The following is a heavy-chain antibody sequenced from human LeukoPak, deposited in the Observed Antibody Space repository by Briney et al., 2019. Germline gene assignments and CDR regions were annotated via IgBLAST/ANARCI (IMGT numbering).Heavy chain of an antibody. CDR2: IVGSGGST. D-gene: IGHD3-9*01. J-gene: IGHJ4*02. CDR1: GFTFSNYA. CDR3: AKWGDYAILPGYYDSDY. Sequence: HSGASLRLSCAASGFTFSNYAMSWVRQAPGKGLEWVSAIVGSGGSTYYADSVKGRFTISRDNPKNTLYLQMNSLRAEDTAVYYCAKWGDYAILPGYYDSDYWGQGTLVTVSS. V-gene: IGHV3-23*01.